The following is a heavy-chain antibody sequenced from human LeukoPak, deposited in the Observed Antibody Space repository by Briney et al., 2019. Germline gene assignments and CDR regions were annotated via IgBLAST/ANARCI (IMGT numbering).Heavy chain of an antibody. V-gene: IGHV3-30-3*01. Sequence: GGSLRLSCAASGFIFSSYDMHWVRQATGKGLEWVAVITYDGSNKYYADSVKGRFTISRDNSKNTLYLQMNSLRAEDTAVYYCARVGNCSGGSCYFDYWGQGTLVTVSS. D-gene: IGHD2-15*01. CDR3: ARVGNCSGGSCYFDY. J-gene: IGHJ4*02. CDR2: ITYDGSNK. CDR1: GFIFSSYD.